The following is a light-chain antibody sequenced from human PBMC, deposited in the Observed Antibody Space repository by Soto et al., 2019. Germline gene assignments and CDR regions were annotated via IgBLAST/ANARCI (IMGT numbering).Light chain of an antibody. CDR2: WAS. V-gene: IGKV4-1*01. CDR3: QQYLSPPWT. CDR1: QSVLYSSNNKNY. J-gene: IGKJ1*01. Sequence: DIVMTQSPDSLAVSLGERATINCKSSQSVLYSSNNKNYLGWYQQKPVQPPKLLIHWASTRESGVPDRFSGSGSGTDFTLTISSLQAEDVAVYYCQQYLSPPWTFGQGTKVEIK.